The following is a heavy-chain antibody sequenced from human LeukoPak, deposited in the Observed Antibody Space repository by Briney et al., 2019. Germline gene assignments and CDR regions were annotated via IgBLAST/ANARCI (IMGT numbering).Heavy chain of an antibody. CDR3: AVDWLSHHDAFDI. CDR1: GFTFSTYE. J-gene: IGHJ3*02. V-gene: IGHV3-48*03. Sequence: GGSLTLSCAASGFTFSTYERNWVRQAPGKGLEWLAYISSSGNTIYYANSLNGRFTISRDNGKNSLYLEMNSLRAEDTGVYYCAVDWLSHHDAFDIWGQGTMVTVS. D-gene: IGHD3-9*01. CDR2: ISSSGNTI.